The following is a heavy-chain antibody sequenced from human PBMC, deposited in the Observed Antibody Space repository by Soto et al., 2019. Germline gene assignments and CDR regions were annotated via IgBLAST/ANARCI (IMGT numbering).Heavy chain of an antibody. CDR1: GYTFTSYA. CDR2: INAGNGNT. D-gene: IGHD3-16*02. CDR3: ALLYDYVWGSYRTDY. J-gene: IGHJ4*02. Sequence: ASVKVSCKASGYTFTSYAMHWVRQAPGQRLEWMGWINAGNGNTKYSQKFQGRVTITRDTSASTAYMELSSLRSEDTAVYYCALLYDYVWGSYRTDYWGQGTLVTVSS. V-gene: IGHV1-3*01.